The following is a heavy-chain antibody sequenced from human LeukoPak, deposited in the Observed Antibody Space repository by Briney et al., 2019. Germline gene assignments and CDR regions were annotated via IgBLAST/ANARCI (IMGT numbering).Heavy chain of an antibody. Sequence: PSGTLSPTCAVSGGSISSSNWWSWVRQPPGKGLEWIGEIYHSGSTNYNPSLKSRVTISVDKSKNQFSLKLSSVTAADTAVYYCARDRRIAAAGGYFDYWGQGTLVTVSS. V-gene: IGHV4-4*02. J-gene: IGHJ4*02. D-gene: IGHD6-13*01. CDR1: GGSISSSNW. CDR2: IYHSGST. CDR3: ARDRRIAAAGGYFDY.